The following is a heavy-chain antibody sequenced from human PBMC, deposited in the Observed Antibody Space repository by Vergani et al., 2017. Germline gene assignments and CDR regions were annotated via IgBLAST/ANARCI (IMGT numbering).Heavy chain of an antibody. CDR2: IYYSGST. CDR1: GGSISSSSYY. V-gene: IGHV4-39*01. Sequence: QLQLQESGPGLVKPSETLSLTCTVSGGSISSSSYYWGWIRQPPGKGLEWIGSIYYSGSTYYNPSLKSRVTISVDTSKNQFSLKLSSVTAADTAVYYCARGRAYCGGDCYIDYWGQGTLVTVSS. CDR3: ARGRAYCGGDCYIDY. D-gene: IGHD2-21*02. J-gene: IGHJ4*02.